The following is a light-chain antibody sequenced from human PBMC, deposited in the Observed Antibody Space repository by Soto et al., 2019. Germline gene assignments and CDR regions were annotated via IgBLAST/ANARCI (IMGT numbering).Light chain of an antibody. V-gene: IGKV1-5*03. J-gene: IGKJ1*01. CDR2: KAS. Sequence: DIQMTQSPSTLSASVGDRVTITCRASQSISSWLAWYQQKPGKAPKLLIYKASSLESGVPSRFSGSGSGTEFTLTISSLQPDDFATYFCQQYNSYPVTFGQGTKVDI. CDR1: QSISSW. CDR3: QQYNSYPVT.